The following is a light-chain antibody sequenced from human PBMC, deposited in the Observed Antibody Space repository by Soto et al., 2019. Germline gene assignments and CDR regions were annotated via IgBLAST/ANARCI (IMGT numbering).Light chain of an antibody. Sequence: QSALTQPASVSGSPGQSITISCTGTSSDVGGYNYVSWYQQHPGKAPKRMISEVSNRPSGVSNRFSGSKSGNTASLTISGLQAEDEADYYCSSYTSSSTFGVFGGGTKLTVL. J-gene: IGLJ3*02. CDR2: EVS. V-gene: IGLV2-14*01. CDR3: SSYTSSSTFGV. CDR1: SSDVGGYNY.